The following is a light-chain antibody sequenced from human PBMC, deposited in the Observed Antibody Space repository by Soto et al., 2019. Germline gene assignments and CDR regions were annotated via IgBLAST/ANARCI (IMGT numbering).Light chain of an antibody. V-gene: IGLV1-47*01. J-gene: IGLJ1*01. CDR2: RNN. CDR1: SSNIGSNY. Sequence: QSVLTQPPSASGTPGQRVTISCSGSSSNIGSNYVYWYQQLPGTAPKLLIYRNNQRPSVVPDRFSGSKSGTSASLGISGLRSEDEADYYCAAWDDSLSGYVFGTGTKLTVL. CDR3: AAWDDSLSGYV.